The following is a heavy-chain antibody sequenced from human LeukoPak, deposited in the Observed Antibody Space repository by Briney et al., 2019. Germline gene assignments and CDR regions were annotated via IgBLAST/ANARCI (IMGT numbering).Heavy chain of an antibody. V-gene: IGHV3-33*01. D-gene: IGHD3-10*01. CDR3: ARDSFGLQDS. CDR2: IWYGGSNK. Sequence: PGRSLRLSCAASGFTFSSFGMHWVRQAPGKGLEWVAVIWYGGSNKYYADSVKGRFTISRDNSKNTLYLQMNSLRAEDTAVYYCARDSFGLQDSWGQGTLVTVSS. J-gene: IGHJ4*02. CDR1: GFTFSSFG.